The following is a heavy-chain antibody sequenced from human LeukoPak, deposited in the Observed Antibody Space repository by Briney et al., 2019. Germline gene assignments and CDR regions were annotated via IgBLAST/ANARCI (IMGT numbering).Heavy chain of an antibody. CDR1: GFTFSDYF. CDR2: ISYDGSNK. CDR3: ARDPFPGRRDGYNYRYFDY. J-gene: IGHJ4*02. Sequence: PGGSLRLSCAASGFTFSDYFMSWVRQAPGKGLEWVAVISYDGSNKYYADSVKGRFTISRDNSKNTLYLQMNSLRAEDTAVYYCARDPFPGRRDGYNYRYFDYWGQGTLVTVSS. V-gene: IGHV3-30-3*01. D-gene: IGHD5-24*01.